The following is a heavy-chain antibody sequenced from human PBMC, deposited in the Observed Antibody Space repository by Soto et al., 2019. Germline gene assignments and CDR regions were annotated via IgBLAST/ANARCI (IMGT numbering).Heavy chain of an antibody. D-gene: IGHD2-21*02. CDR1: GYTFTSYG. CDR2: ISAYNGNT. J-gene: IGHJ3*02. CDR3: ARARAHIVVVTAKGDAFDI. Sequence: GASVKVSCKASGYTFTSYGISRVRQAPGQELEWMGWISAYNGNTNYAQKLQGRVTMTTDTSTSTAYMELRSLRSDDTAVYYCARARAHIVVVTAKGDAFDIWGQGTMVTVSS. V-gene: IGHV1-18*01.